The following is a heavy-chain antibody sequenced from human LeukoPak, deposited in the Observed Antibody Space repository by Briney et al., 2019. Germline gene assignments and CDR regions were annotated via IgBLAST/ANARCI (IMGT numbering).Heavy chain of an antibody. CDR3: ARDLYYYDSGGPDY. CDR1: GDTFSNYG. CDR2: IMPISGIA. D-gene: IGHD3-22*01. Sequence: SVKVSCKASGDTFSNYGLSRVRQAPGQGLEWMGRIMPISGIANYAQKFQDRVTINTDESTSTVYMELNSLRSEDTAVYYCARDLYYYDSGGPDYWGQRTLVSVSS. J-gene: IGHJ4*02. V-gene: IGHV1-69*05.